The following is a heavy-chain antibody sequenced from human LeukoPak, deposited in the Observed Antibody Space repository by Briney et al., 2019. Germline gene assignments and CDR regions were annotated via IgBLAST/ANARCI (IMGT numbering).Heavy chain of an antibody. V-gene: IGHV3-23*01. Sequence: PGGSLRLSCAASGFTFSEYAMTWVRQAPWKGLEWVSTIGGNPEYYADSVKGRFTISRDNSKNTVFLQMNSLRAEDTAIYYCAKDSFSHNGIYDALDIWGQGTMVTVSS. CDR2: IGGNPE. J-gene: IGHJ3*02. CDR1: GFTFSEYA. D-gene: IGHD2-8*01. CDR3: AKDSFSHNGIYDALDI.